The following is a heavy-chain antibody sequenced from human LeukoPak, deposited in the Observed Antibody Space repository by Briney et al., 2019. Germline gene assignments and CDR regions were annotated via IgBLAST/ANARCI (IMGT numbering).Heavy chain of an antibody. V-gene: IGHV1-69*04. CDR1: GGTFNNYA. CDR2: IIPIFDIV. Sequence: ASVKVSCKASGGTFNNYAITWVRQAPGQGLEWMGRIIPIFDIVNYTQKFQGRVTITADTITNTAYMELSSLRSEDTAVYYCARDDGYCSGGSCRPNAFDIWAQGTMVTVSS. J-gene: IGHJ3*02. D-gene: IGHD2-15*01. CDR3: ARDDGYCSGGSCRPNAFDI.